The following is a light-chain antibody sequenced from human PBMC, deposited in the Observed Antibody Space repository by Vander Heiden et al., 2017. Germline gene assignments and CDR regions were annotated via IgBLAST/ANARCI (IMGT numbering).Light chain of an antibody. V-gene: IGKV2-28*01. CDR1: QSLLYRDGNNY. CDR2: LGS. J-gene: IGKJ1*01. CDR3: MQPLQTPRT. Sequence: VLTPSPLFLPVTPGGSASIPCRSSQSLLYRDGNNYLDWYLQKPGQSPQLLIYLGSTRASGVPERFTGSGSGTYFALKITRVEAEDVGIYYCMQPLQTPRTFGQGTKVEI.